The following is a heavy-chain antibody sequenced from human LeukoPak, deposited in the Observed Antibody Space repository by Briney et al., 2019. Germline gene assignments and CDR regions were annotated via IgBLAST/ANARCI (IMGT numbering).Heavy chain of an antibody. CDR3: AREGRLVRAFDY. J-gene: IGHJ4*02. CDR1: GGSISSSSYY. D-gene: IGHD6-19*01. CDR2: IYTSGST. V-gene: IGHV4-39*07. Sequence: SETLSLTCTVSGGSISSSSYYWGWIRQPPGKGLEWIGRIYTSGSTNYNPSLKSRVTISVDTSKNQFSLKLSSVTAADTAVYYCAREGRLVRAFDYWGQGTLVTVSS.